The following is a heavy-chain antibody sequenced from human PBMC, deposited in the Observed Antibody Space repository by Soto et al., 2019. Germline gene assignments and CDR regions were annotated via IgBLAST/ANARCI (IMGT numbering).Heavy chain of an antibody. J-gene: IGHJ4*02. D-gene: IGHD6-19*01. CDR3: ARDAYISGYYQFDY. CDR2: IHFDGSTT. CDR1: GFTFSSYW. V-gene: IGHV3-74*01. Sequence: EVQLVESGGGLVQPGGSLRLSCAASGFTFSSYWMHWVRQVPGKGLVWVSRIHFDGSTTHYADSVKGRFTISRDNAXNTLCLQMNSLRAEDTAVYYCARDAYISGYYQFDYWGQGTLVTVSS.